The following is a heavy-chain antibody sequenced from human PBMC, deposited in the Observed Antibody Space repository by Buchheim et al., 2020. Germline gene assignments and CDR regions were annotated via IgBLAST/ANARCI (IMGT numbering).Heavy chain of an antibody. CDR1: GGSISSYY. CDR3: ARAGSSGWYPDY. J-gene: IGHJ4*02. Sequence: HLQESGPGLVKPSETLSLTCTVSGGSISSYYWSWIRQPPGKGLEWIGYIYYSGSTNYNPSLKSRVTISVDTSKNQFSLKLSSVTAADTAVYYCARAGSSGWYPDYWGQGTL. CDR2: IYYSGST. V-gene: IGHV4-59*08. D-gene: IGHD6-19*01.